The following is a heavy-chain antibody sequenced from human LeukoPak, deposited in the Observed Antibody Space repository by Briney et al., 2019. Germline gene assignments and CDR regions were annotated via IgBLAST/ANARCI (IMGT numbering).Heavy chain of an antibody. CDR1: GFTFSSYA. D-gene: IGHD1-1*01. CDR2: ISYDGSNK. Sequence: GGSLRLSCAASGFTFSSYAMHWVRQAPGKGLEWVAVISYDGSNKYYADSVKGRFTISRDNSKNTLYLQMNSLRAEDTAVYYCARGERSFDYWGQGTLVTVSS. J-gene: IGHJ4*02. V-gene: IGHV3-30-3*01. CDR3: ARGERSFDY.